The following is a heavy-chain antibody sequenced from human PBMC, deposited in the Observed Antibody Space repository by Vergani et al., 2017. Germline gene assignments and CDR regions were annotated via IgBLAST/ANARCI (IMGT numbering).Heavy chain of an antibody. CDR2: INHSGST. D-gene: IGHD6-6*01. CDR3: ARGGVRPVPRAQGIAARPDKYFDL. V-gene: IGHV4-34*01. J-gene: IGHJ2*01. CDR1: GGSFSGYY. Sequence: QVQLQQWGAGLLKPSETLSLTCAVYGGSFSGYYWSWICQPPGKGLEWIGEINHSGSTNYNPSLKSRVTISVDTSKNQFSLKLSSVTAADTAVYYCARGGVRPVPRAQGIAARPDKYFDLWGRGTLVTVSS.